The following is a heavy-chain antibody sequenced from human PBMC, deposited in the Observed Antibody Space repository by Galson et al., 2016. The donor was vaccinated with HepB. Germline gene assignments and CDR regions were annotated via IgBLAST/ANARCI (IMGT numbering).Heavy chain of an antibody. J-gene: IGHJ6*02. D-gene: IGHD1-1*01. Sequence: ETLSLTCSVYGGSFSGFSWNWLRLSPGKGLEWVGEINHSGNPDYNPSLKSRVTMLVDTSKNQFSLELTSVTASDTAVYYCARGQRHWRNYYYGMDVWGQGTTVIVSS. CDR1: GGSFSGFS. V-gene: IGHV4-34*01. CDR3: ARGQRHWRNYYYGMDV. CDR2: INHSGNP.